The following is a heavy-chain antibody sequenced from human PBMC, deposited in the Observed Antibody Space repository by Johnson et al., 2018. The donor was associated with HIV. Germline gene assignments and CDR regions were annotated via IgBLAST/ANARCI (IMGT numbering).Heavy chain of an antibody. Sequence: VQLLESGGGLVQPGGSLRLSCAASGFTVSSNYMSWVRQAPGKGLGWVSLIYSGGSTYYADSVKGRFTISRDNSKNTLYLQMNSLRAEDTAVYYCARERGAVAGTAAFAVWGQGTVVTVSS. J-gene: IGHJ3*01. CDR2: IYSGGST. D-gene: IGHD6-19*01. CDR1: GFTVSSNY. CDR3: ARERGAVAGTAAFAV. V-gene: IGHV3-66*01.